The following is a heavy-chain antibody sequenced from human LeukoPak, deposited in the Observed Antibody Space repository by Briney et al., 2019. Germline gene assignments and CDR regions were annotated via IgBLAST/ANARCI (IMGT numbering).Heavy chain of an antibody. CDR2: IKSNTAGGTT. Sequence: GGSLRLSCAASGFTFSDAWMSWVRQAPGKGLEWVGRIKSNTAGGTTDYAALVKGRFTISRDDSKNTLYLQMSSLIIEDTAVYFCATEYYGSFNYWGQGTLVTVSS. CDR1: GFTFSDAW. D-gene: IGHD1-26*01. CDR3: ATEYYGSFNY. J-gene: IGHJ4*02. V-gene: IGHV3-15*01.